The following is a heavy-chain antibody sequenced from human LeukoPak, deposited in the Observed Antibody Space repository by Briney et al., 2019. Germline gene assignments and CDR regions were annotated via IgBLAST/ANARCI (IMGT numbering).Heavy chain of an antibody. CDR3: AREGDCSGGSCYFDY. J-gene: IGHJ4*02. V-gene: IGHV1-46*01. CDR1: GYTFTSYY. CDR2: INPSGGST. Sequence: ASVKVSCKASGYTFTSYYIHWVRQAPGQGLEWMGIINPSGGSTSYAQKFQGRVTMTRDMSTSTVYMELSSLRSEDTAVYYCAREGDCSGGSCYFDYWGQGTLVTVSS. D-gene: IGHD2-15*01.